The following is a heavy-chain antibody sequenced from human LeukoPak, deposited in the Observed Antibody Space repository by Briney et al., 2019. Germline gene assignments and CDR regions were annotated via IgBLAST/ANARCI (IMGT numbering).Heavy chain of an antibody. Sequence: GGSLRLSCAASGFTFSTYWMHWVRQAPGKGLVWVSRIYNDGSSTNYADSVKGRFTISRDNAKNTLYLQMNSLRAEDTAVYYCARGASARQDYWGQGTLVTVSS. V-gene: IGHV3-74*01. CDR2: IYNDGSST. J-gene: IGHJ4*02. CDR3: ARGASARQDY. D-gene: IGHD2-2*01. CDR1: GFTFSTYW.